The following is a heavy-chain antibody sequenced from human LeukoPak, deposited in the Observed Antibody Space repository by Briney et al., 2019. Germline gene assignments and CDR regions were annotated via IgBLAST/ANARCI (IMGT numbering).Heavy chain of an antibody. Sequence: SETLSLTCAVSGGSISSSNWWSWVRQPPGKGLEWIGEMYPSGSTNYNPSLKSRVTISIDKSKNQFSLKLTSVTAADTAVYYCARVTGYVIEDNFDYWGQGTLVTVSS. CDR1: GGSISSSNW. CDR2: MYPSGST. D-gene: IGHD2-15*01. J-gene: IGHJ4*02. CDR3: ARVTGYVIEDNFDY. V-gene: IGHV4-4*02.